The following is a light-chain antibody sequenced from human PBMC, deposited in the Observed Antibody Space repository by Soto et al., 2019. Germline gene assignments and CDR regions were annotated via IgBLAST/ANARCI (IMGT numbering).Light chain of an antibody. V-gene: IGKV3-20*01. J-gene: IGKJ5*01. CDR3: QQYGSFSIT. Sequence: EVVLTKSPVTLSLSPGERATLSCRASQSVSSTYLAWYQQKPGQAPRLLIYGASSRATGIPDRFSGGGSGTDFTLTISRLDPEDFAVYYCQQYGSFSITFGQGTRLEIK. CDR2: GAS. CDR1: QSVSSTY.